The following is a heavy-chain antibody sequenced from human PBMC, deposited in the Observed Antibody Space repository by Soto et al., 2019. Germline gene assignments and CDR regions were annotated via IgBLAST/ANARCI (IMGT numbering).Heavy chain of an antibody. CDR1: GGSISSYY. CDR3: ARSEPPVAAAGMGYGMDV. CDR2: IYYSGST. Sequence: PSETLSLTCTVSGGSISSYYWSWIRQPPGKGLEWIGYIYYSGSTNYNPSLKSRFTISVDTSKNQFSLKLSSVTAADTAVYYCARSEPPVAAAGMGYGMDVWGQGTTVTVSS. V-gene: IGHV4-59*01. D-gene: IGHD6-13*01. J-gene: IGHJ6*02.